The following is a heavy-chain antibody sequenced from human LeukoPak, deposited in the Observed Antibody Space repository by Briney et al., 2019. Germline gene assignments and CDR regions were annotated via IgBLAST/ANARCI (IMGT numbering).Heavy chain of an antibody. V-gene: IGHV3-15*01. CDR3: TTRGTPGGWTLPGSK. D-gene: IGHD6-19*01. Sequence: GGSLRLSCAASGFTFSNAWMSWVRQAPGKGLEWVGRIKSKTDGGTTDYAAPVKGRFTISRDDSKNTLYLQMNSLKTEDTAVYYCTTRGTPGGWTLPGSKWGQGTLVTVSS. CDR2: IKSKTDGGTT. CDR1: GFTFSNAW. J-gene: IGHJ4*02.